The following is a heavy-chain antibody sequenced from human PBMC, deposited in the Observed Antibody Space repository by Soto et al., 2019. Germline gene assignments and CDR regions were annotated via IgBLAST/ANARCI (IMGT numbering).Heavy chain of an antibody. CDR1: GFTFSSYA. Sequence: GGSLRLSCAASGFTFSSYAMSWFRQAPGKGLEWVSAISGSGGSTYYADSVKGRFTISRDNSKNTLYLQMNSLRAEDTAVYYCAKDPTYYYDSSGYYRPRFFDYWGQGTLVTVSS. D-gene: IGHD3-22*01. J-gene: IGHJ4*02. V-gene: IGHV3-23*01. CDR3: AKDPTYYYDSSGYYRPRFFDY. CDR2: ISGSGGST.